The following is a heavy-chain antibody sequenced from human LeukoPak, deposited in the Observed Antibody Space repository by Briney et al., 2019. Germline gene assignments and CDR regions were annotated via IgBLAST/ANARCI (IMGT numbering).Heavy chain of an antibody. CDR1: GGSISSGGYY. J-gene: IGHJ4*02. Sequence: SETLSLTCTVSGGSISSGGYYWSWIRQPPGKGLEWIGEINHSGSTNYNPSLKSRVTISVDTSKNQFSLKLSSVTAADTAVYYCARAWSYGYSNFDYWGQGTLVTVSS. CDR3: ARAWSYGYSNFDY. CDR2: INHSGST. V-gene: IGHV4-39*07. D-gene: IGHD5-18*01.